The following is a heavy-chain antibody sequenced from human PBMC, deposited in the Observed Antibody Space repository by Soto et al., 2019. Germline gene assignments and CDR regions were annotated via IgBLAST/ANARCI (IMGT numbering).Heavy chain of an antibody. J-gene: IGHJ4*02. D-gene: IGHD5-18*01. CDR1: GFTFSSYA. CDR2: ISGSGGST. Sequence: GGSLRLSCAASGFTFSSYAMSWVRQAPGKGLEWVSAISGSGGSTYYADSVKGRFTISRDNSKNTLYLQMNSLRAEDTAVYYCAKEDGSFTWIQLWSPRHYFDYWGQGTLVTVSS. V-gene: IGHV3-23*01. CDR3: AKEDGSFTWIQLWSPRHYFDY.